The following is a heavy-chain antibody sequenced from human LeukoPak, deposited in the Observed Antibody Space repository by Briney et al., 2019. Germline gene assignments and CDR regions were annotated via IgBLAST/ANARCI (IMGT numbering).Heavy chain of an antibody. CDR1: GFTFSGSA. CDR2: IRSKANSYAT. Sequence: GGSLRLSCAASGFTFSGSAMHWVRQASGKGLEWVGRIRSKANSYATAYAASVKGRFTISRDDSKNTAYLQMNSLSAEDTAIYYCAKHHFYSHNAGMDVWGQGTTVTVSS. J-gene: IGHJ6*02. V-gene: IGHV3-73*01. CDR3: AKHHFYSHNAGMDV. D-gene: IGHD4-11*01.